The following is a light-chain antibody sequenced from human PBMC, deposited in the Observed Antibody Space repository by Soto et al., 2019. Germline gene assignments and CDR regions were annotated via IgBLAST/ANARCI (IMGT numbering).Light chain of an antibody. CDR1: QSLFSIPTKLHL. V-gene: IGKV4-1*01. Sequence: DIVLTQSPDFLGVSLGARATINFRSSQSLFSIPTKLHLLSWVQKKPGQPPRPLIYSASVRQPGVPGRFSGSGSGTNFTLTIDNLQPEDVAEYYCQQHFSLIVTFGGGTKVDI. CDR3: QQHFSLIVT. J-gene: IGKJ4*01. CDR2: SAS.